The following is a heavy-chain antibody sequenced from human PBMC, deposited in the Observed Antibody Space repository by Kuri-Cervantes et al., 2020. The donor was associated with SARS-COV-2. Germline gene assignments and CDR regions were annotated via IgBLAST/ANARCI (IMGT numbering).Heavy chain of an antibody. D-gene: IGHD1-26*01. CDR1: GGSFSGYY. CDR3: ARGEWDVVLD. CDR2: INHSGST. V-gene: IGHV4-34*01. Sequence: SETLSLTCAVYGGSFSGYYWSWIRQSPGKGLGWIGEINHSGSTNYNPPLKSRVTISLETSKNQFSLNLSSVTAADTAVYYCARGEWDVVLDWGQGTLVTVSS. J-gene: IGHJ4*02.